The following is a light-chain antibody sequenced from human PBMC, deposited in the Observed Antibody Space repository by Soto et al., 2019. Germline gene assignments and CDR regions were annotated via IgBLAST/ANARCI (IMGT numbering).Light chain of an antibody. V-gene: IGKV1-9*01. J-gene: IGKJ1*01. CDR3: QQVNSYPRT. Sequence: DIPLTQSPSFLSASVGDRVTITCRASQGISSYLAWYQQIPGKAPKLLIYAASTLQSGVPSRFSGSGSGTEFTLTISSLQPEDFATYYCQQVNSYPRTFGQGTKVEIK. CDR2: AAS. CDR1: QGISSY.